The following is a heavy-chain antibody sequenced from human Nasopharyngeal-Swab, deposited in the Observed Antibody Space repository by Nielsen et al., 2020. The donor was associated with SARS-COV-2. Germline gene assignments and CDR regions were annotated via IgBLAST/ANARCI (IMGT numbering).Heavy chain of an antibody. CDR3: ARGSVAGHSADVGVYYYYGMDV. CDR1: GGSISSSSYY. J-gene: IGHJ6*02. V-gene: IGHV4-39*07. CDR2: IYYSGST. Sequence: SETLSLTCTVSGGSISSSSYYWGWIRQPPGKGLEWIGSIYYSGSTYYNPSLKSRVTISVDTSKNQFSLKLSSVTAADTAVYYCARGSVAGHSADVGVYYYYGMDVWGQGTTVTVSS. D-gene: IGHD6-19*01.